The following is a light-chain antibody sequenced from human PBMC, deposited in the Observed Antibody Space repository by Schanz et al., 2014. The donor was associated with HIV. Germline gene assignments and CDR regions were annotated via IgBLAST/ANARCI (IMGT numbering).Light chain of an antibody. Sequence: QSALTQPASVSGSPGQSITISCTGTAGDVGSYDYVSWYQQHPGKAPKLMIYEVSKRPSGVPDRFSGSKSGNTASLTVSGLQAEDEADYYCSSYAGSNKDVFGTGTKVTVL. CDR2: EVS. CDR1: AGDVGSYDY. CDR3: SSYAGSNKDV. V-gene: IGLV2-8*01. J-gene: IGLJ1*01.